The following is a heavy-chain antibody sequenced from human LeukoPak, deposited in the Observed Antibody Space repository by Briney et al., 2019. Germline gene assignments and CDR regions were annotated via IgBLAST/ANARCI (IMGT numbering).Heavy chain of an antibody. CDR2: IYYSGST. J-gene: IGHJ6*02. CDR3: ARDRMVRGVIITHYYYYGMDV. CDR1: GDSIISTNSY. Sequence: SETLSLTCSVSGDSIISTNSYWGWIRQPPGKGPEWIASIYYSGSTHYNPSLKSRVTISIDTSTNQFSLKLNSVTAADTAVYYCARDRMVRGVIITHYYYYGMDVWGQGTTVTVSS. D-gene: IGHD3-10*01. V-gene: IGHV4-39*07.